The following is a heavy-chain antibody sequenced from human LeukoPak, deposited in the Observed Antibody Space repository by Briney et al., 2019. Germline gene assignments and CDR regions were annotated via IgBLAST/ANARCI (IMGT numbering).Heavy chain of an antibody. CDR2: IYYSGST. D-gene: IGHD2-15*01. V-gene: IGHV4-59*01. Sequence: SETLSLTCTVSGGSISSYYWTWIRQPPGKGLEWIGYIYYSGSTNYNPSLRSRVTMSVDTSKTQFSLKLSSVTAADTVVYYCARSGHCSAGSCYSFDYWGQGTLVTVSS. CDR1: GGSISSYY. J-gene: IGHJ4*02. CDR3: ARSGHCSAGSCYSFDY.